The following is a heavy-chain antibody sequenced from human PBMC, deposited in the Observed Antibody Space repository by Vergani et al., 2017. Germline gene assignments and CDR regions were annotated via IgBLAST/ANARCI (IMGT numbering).Heavy chain of an antibody. J-gene: IGHJ4*02. CDR3: ERQNPDGSGHVYF. CDR2: VHRNGNT. Sequence: QVDLQESGPGLVKFSETLSLNCAVSGYSVGSGYYWGWIRQPPGRGLEWIGCVHRNGNTYYTSSLRSRATISRDTSKNQFSLRMTSVTAADTAVYYCERQNPDGSGHVYFWGRGVLVNGSA. D-gene: IGHD3-10*01. CDR1: GYSVGSGYY. V-gene: IGHV4-38-2*01.